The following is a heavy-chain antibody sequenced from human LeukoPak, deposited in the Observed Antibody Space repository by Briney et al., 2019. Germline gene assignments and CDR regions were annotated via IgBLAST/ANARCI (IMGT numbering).Heavy chain of an antibody. J-gene: IGHJ4*02. Sequence: PGGSLRLSCVVSGFNFNSHNMNWVRQAPGKGLEWVSYISSGSGTIYYADSVKGRFTISRDNSKNTLYLQMNSLRAEDTAVYYCARESEGVTFDYWGQGTLVTVSS. D-gene: IGHD5-18*01. CDR1: GFNFNSHN. V-gene: IGHV3-48*01. CDR3: ARESEGVTFDY. CDR2: ISSGSGTI.